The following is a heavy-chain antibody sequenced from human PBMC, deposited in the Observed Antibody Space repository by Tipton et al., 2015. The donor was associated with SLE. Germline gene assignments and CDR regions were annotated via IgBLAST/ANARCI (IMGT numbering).Heavy chain of an antibody. Sequence: TLSLTCTVSGGSISSGGYYWSWIRQPAGKGLGWIGRIYTSGSTNYNPSLKSRVTMSVDTSKNQFSLKLSSVTAADTAVYYCARAVVGALYYFDYWGQGTLVTVSP. D-gene: IGHD1-26*01. J-gene: IGHJ4*02. CDR2: IYTSGST. V-gene: IGHV4-61*02. CDR3: ARAVVGALYYFDY. CDR1: GGSISSGGYY.